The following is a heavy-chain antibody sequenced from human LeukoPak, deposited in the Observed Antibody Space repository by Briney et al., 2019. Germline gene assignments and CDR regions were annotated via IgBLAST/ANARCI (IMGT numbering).Heavy chain of an antibody. CDR3: ASTDVYTRNFDY. D-gene: IGHD2-2*02. V-gene: IGHV4-59*01. Sequence: SETLSLTCTVSGGSISSYYWSWIRQPPGKGLEWIGYIYYSGSTNYNPSLKSRVTISVDTSKNQFSLKLSSVTAADTAVHYCASTDVYTRNFDYWGQGTLVTVSS. CDR1: GGSISSYY. CDR2: IYYSGST. J-gene: IGHJ4*02.